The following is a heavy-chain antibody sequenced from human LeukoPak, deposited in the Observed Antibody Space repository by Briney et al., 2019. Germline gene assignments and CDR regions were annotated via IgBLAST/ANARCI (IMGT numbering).Heavy chain of an antibody. V-gene: IGHV4-59*12. J-gene: IGHJ4*02. CDR2: IHYSGNT. Sequence: PSETLSLTCTVSGGSISSYYWSWIRQPPGKGLEWIAHIHYSGNTNYNPSLTSRVTISIDTSKNQFSLKLNSVTAADTAVYYCAREGASMDSSGYYYYYFDYWGQGTLVTVSS. CDR1: GGSISSYY. D-gene: IGHD3-22*01. CDR3: AREGASMDSSGYYYYYFDY.